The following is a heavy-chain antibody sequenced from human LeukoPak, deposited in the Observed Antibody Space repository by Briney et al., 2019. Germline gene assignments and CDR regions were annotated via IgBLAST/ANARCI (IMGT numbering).Heavy chain of an antibody. CDR1: GFTFSSYA. CDR3: ARGLYYYGSGSLMDV. V-gene: IGHV3-30-3*01. Sequence: PGGSLRLSCAASGFTFSSYAMHWVRQAPGKGLEWVAVISYDGSNKYYADSVKGRFTISRDNSKNTLYLQMNSLRAEDTAVHYCARGLYYYGSGSLMDVWGQGTTVTVSS. J-gene: IGHJ6*02. D-gene: IGHD3-10*01. CDR2: ISYDGSNK.